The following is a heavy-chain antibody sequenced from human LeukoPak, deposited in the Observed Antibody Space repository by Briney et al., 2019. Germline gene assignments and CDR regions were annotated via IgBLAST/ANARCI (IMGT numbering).Heavy chain of an antibody. CDR1: GGSFSGYY. V-gene: IGHV4-34*01. CDR3: ARVSRGGRPGVDY. D-gene: IGHD2-15*01. CDR2: INHSGST. Sequence: SETLSLTCAVYGGSFSGYYWSWIRQPPGKGLECIGEINHSGSTNYNPSLKSRVTISVDTSKNHFSLKLSTVTDADTGAYYCARVSRGGRPGVDYWGQGTLVTVSS. J-gene: IGHJ4*02.